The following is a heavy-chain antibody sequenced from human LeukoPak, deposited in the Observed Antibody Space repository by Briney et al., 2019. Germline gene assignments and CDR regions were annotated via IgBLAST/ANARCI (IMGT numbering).Heavy chain of an antibody. Sequence: PSETLSLTCAVSGYSISSNNWWAWIRQPPGKGLEWIGYIYYSGSTYYNPYNPTLTSRVTMSVDTSKNQFSLKLDSVTEIDTAMYYCARNQAVAANRGAFDIWGQGTMVTVSS. CDR2: IYYSGST. CDR1: GYSISSNNW. J-gene: IGHJ3*02. V-gene: IGHV4-28*01. D-gene: IGHD6-19*01. CDR3: ARNQAVAANRGAFDI.